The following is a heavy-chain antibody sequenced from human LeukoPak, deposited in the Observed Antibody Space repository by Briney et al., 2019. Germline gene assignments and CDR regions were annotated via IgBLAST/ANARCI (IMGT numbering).Heavy chain of an antibody. J-gene: IGHJ5*02. D-gene: IGHD5-12*01. CDR1: GGSISSYY. CDR3: ARATSGYHYDP. V-gene: IGHV4-59*01. Sequence: PSETLSLTCTVSGGSISSYYWSWIRQPPGKGLEWIGYIYYSGSTNYNPSLKSRVTISVDTSKNQFSLKLSSVTAADTAVYYSARATSGYHYDPWGQGTLVIVSS. CDR2: IYYSGST.